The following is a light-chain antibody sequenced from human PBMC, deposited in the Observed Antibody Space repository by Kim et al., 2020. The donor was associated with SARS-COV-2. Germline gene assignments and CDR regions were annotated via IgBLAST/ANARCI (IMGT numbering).Light chain of an antibody. CDR2: GAS. Sequence: EIVVTQSPAILSVSPGERATLSCRASQSVRSNLAWYQQRPGQAPRLLIYGASTRATGIPARFSGSGSGTEFTLTISSLHSEDFAVYYCQQYNSWPPGTFGQGTKVDIK. J-gene: IGKJ1*01. V-gene: IGKV3-15*01. CDR1: QSVRSN. CDR3: QQYNSWPPGT.